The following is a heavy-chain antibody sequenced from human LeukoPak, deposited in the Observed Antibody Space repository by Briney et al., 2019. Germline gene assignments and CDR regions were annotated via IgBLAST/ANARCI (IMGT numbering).Heavy chain of an antibody. CDR3: ARGYCSSTSCYTQYFQH. J-gene: IGHJ1*01. CDR1: GGSFSGYY. CDR2: INHSGST. V-gene: IGHV4-34*01. Sequence: PSETLSLTCAVYGGSFSGYYWSWIRQPPGKGLEWIGEINHSGSTNYNPSLKSRVTISVDTSKNQFSLKLSSVTAADTAVYCCARGYCSSTSCYTQYFQHWGQGTLVTVSS. D-gene: IGHD2-2*02.